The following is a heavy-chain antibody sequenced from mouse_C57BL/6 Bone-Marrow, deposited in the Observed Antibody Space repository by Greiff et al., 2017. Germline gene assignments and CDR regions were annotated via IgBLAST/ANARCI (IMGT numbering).Heavy chain of an antibody. J-gene: IGHJ1*03. V-gene: IGHV1-54*01. CDR1: GYAFTNYL. CDR3: ARRDDYDEALYFDV. Sequence: VQLQQSGAELVRPGTSVKVSCKASGYAFTNYLIEWVKQRPGQGLEWIGVINPGSGGTNYNEKFKGKATLTADKSSSTAYMQLSSLTSEDSAVYCGARRDDYDEALYFDVWGTGTTVTVAS. CDR2: INPGSGGT. D-gene: IGHD2-4*01.